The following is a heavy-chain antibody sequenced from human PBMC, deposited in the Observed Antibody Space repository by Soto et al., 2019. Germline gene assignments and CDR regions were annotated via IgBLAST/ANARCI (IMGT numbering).Heavy chain of an antibody. CDR2: IYYSWST. V-gene: IGHV4-59*01. CDR1: GGSISSYY. J-gene: IGHJ4*02. Sequence: QVQLQESGPGLVKPSETLSLTCTVSGGSISSYYWSWIRQPPGKGLEWIGYIYYSWSTNYNPSLKRLVTISVDTSKNQFSLKLSSGTAADTAVYYCARERGLYCSGGSCYPPGGFDYWGQGTLVTVSS. CDR3: ARERGLYCSGGSCYPPGGFDY. D-gene: IGHD2-15*01.